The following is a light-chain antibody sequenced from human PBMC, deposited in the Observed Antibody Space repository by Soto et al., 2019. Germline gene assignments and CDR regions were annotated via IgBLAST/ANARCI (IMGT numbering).Light chain of an antibody. CDR3: SSYTSTNSWV. CDR1: SSDVGGYNY. J-gene: IGLJ3*02. V-gene: IGLV2-14*01. CDR2: DVS. Sequence: QSALTQSASVSGSPGQSITISCTGTSSDVGGYNYVSWYQQHPGKAPKLIIYDVSNRPSGVSTRFSGSKSGNTAFLTISGLQAEDEADYSCSSYTSTNSWVFGGGTKVTVL.